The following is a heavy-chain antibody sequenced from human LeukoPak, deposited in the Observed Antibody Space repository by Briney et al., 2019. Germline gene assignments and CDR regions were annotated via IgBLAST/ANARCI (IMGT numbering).Heavy chain of an antibody. J-gene: IGHJ5*02. CDR1: GGSISSYY. V-gene: IGHV4-39*01. CDR2: IYYSGSA. Sequence: SETLSLTCSVSGGSISSYYWGWIRQPPGKGLEWIGSIYYSGSAYYNPSLKSRVTTSVDTSKNQFTLKLSSVTAADTAVYYCARQGYCSGGSCWKNWFDPWGQGTLVTVSS. CDR3: ARQGYCSGGSCWKNWFDP. D-gene: IGHD2-15*01.